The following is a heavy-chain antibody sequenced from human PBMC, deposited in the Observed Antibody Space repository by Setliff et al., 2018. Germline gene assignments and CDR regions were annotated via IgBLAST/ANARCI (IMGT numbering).Heavy chain of an antibody. CDR1: GYTLTNYY. J-gene: IGHJ3*02. D-gene: IGHD6-19*01. CDR2: INPSGGLT. V-gene: IGHV1-46*03. Sequence: ASVKVSCKASGYTLTNYYMHWVRQAPGQGLEWMGIINPSGGLTRYARKFQGRVTMTRDTSTSTAYVEVRSLRSDDTAVYFCARDLIAVAATTAFDIWGQGTMVTVSS. CDR3: ARDLIAVAATTAFDI.